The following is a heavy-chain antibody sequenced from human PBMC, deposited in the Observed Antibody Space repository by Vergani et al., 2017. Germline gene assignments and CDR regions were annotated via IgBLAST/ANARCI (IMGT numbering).Heavy chain of an antibody. D-gene: IGHD2-21*01. Sequence: EKQLVQSGSETKKPGESLKLSCHAFGYIFSNFWIGWVRQRPGRGLAWRGVIYPIDSKIAYSPSFEGQAIMSLGQSITTASLQLRSLKTSDPAIYYCTRHFPWGDGACLHFDHWGQGTQVTVSS. J-gene: IGHJ4*02. CDR2: IYPIDSKI. CDR1: GYIFSNFW. CDR3: TRHFPWGDGACLHFDH. V-gene: IGHV5-51*01.